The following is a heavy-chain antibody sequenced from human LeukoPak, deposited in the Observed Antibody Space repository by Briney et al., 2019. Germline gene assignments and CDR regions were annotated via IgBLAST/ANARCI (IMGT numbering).Heavy chain of an antibody. CDR3: ARRSSGSPPYYFDY. J-gene: IGHJ4*02. Sequence: GGSLRVSCAASGFTFSSYWMHWVRQAPGKGLVWVSRINSDGSTTNYADSVKGRFTISRDNAKNTLDLQMNSLRAEDTAVYYCARRSSGSPPYYFDYWGQGTLVIVSS. CDR2: INSDGSTT. D-gene: IGHD1-26*01. V-gene: IGHV3-74*01. CDR1: GFTFSSYW.